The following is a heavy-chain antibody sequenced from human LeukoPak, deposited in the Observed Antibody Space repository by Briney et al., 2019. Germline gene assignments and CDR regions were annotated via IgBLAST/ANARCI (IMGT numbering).Heavy chain of an antibody. CDR3: ARTGSYYLRGMDV. V-gene: IGHV4-4*07. J-gene: IGHJ6*02. Sequence: PSETLSLTCTVSGGSISSYYWSWIRQPAGKGLEWIGRIYTGGSTNYNPSLKSRVTISVDTSKNQFSLKLSSVTAADTAVYYCARTGSYYLRGMDVWGQGTTVTVSS. CDR1: GGSISSYY. CDR2: IYTGGST. D-gene: IGHD1-26*01.